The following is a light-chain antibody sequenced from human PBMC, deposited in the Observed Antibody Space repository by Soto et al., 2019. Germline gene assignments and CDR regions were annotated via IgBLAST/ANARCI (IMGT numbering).Light chain of an antibody. CDR1: QSVSAY. CDR2: DAS. V-gene: IGKV3-11*01. J-gene: IGKJ1*01. CDR3: QQYDNWPQT. Sequence: EIVLTQSPATLSLSPGERATLSCRASQSVSAYLAWYQQKPGQAPRLLIYDASNRATGIPGRFSGSGSGTDFTLTISSLEPEDFAVYYCQQYDNWPQTFGQGTKVDIK.